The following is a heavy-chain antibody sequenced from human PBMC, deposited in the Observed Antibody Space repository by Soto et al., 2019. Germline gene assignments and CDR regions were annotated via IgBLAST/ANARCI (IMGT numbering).Heavy chain of an antibody. D-gene: IGHD3-22*01. CDR2: IIPILGIA. Sequence: QVQLVQSGAEVKKPGSSVKVSCKASGGTFSSYTISWVRQAPGQGLEWMGRIIPILGIANYAQKFQGRVTITADKSTSTAYMELSSLRSEDTAVYYCASASASDSSGYYLRWWFDPWGQGTLVTVSS. CDR3: ASASASDSSGYYLRWWFDP. V-gene: IGHV1-69*02. J-gene: IGHJ5*02. CDR1: GGTFSSYT.